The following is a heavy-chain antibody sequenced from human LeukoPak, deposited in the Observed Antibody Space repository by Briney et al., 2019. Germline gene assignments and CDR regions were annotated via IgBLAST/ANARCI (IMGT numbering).Heavy chain of an antibody. CDR3: ARALGYSSSSGDY. V-gene: IGHV1-69*13. CDR1: GGTFSSYA. CDR2: IIPIFGTA. J-gene: IGHJ4*02. Sequence: SVTVSCNASGGTFSSYAISWVRQAPGQGLEWMGGIIPIFGTANYAQKFQGRVTITADESTSTAYMELSSLRSEDTAVYYCARALGYSSSSGDYWGQGTLVTVSS. D-gene: IGHD6-6*01.